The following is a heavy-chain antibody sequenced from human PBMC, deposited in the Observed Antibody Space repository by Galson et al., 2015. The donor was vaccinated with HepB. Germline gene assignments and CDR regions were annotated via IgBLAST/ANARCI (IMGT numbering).Heavy chain of an antibody. CDR1: GFTFDHSW. CDR2: INADGSDT. CDR3: AKGVGSAWRFAN. D-gene: IGHD6-25*01. V-gene: IGHV3-74*01. Sequence: SLGLSCAASGFTFDHSWIHWVRQAPGKGLMWVSRINADGSDTGYAASAEARFTIPTDHARSVLYLQMNGLRAEDTALYYCAKGVGSAWRFANWGQGTLVTVSP. J-gene: IGHJ4*02.